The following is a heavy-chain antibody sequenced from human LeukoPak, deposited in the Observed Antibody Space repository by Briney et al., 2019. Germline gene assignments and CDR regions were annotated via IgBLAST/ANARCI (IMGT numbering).Heavy chain of an antibody. V-gene: IGHV3-21*01. J-gene: IGHJ4*02. Sequence: PGGSLRLSCAASGFTFSSYSMNWVRQAPGKGLEWVSSISSSSSYIYYADSVKGRFTISRDNAKNSLYLQMNSLRAEDTAVYYCARGGIAIFGVVIDWGQGTPVTVSS. D-gene: IGHD3-3*01. CDR3: ARGGIAIFGVVID. CDR1: GFTFSSYS. CDR2: ISSSSSYI.